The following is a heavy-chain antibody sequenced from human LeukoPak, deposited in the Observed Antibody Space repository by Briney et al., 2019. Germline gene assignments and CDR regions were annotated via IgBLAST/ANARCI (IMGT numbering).Heavy chain of an antibody. CDR3: AKAGGGDYNWYFDL. V-gene: IGHV3-30*02. CDR1: GFTFSSYG. Sequence: GGSLRLSCAASGFTFSSYGMHWVRQAPGKGLEWVAFIRYDGSKKYYADSVKGRFTISRDNSKNTLYLQMNSLRAEDTAVYYCAKAGGGDYNWYFDLWGRGTLVTVSS. CDR2: IRYDGSKK. J-gene: IGHJ2*01. D-gene: IGHD3-16*01.